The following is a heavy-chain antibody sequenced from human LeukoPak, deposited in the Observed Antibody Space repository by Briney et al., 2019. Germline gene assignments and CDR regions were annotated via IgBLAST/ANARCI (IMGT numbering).Heavy chain of an antibody. CDR2: IYNSGSST. V-gene: IGHV4-59*01. D-gene: IGHD3-3*01. Sequence: PSETLSLTCTVSGGSISIYYWNWIRQPPGKGLEWIGYIYNSGSSTIYNPSLKSRVTISVDTSKNQFSLRLSSVTAADTAVYYCARVRGGYYAPFDYWGQGTLVTVSS. J-gene: IGHJ4*02. CDR3: ARVRGGYYAPFDY. CDR1: GGSISIYY.